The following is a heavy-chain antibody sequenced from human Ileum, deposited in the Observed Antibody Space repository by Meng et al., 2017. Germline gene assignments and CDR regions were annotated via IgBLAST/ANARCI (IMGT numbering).Heavy chain of an antibody. CDR1: GCSISSGDYY. V-gene: IGHV4-30-4*01. CDR2: IYYSGST. D-gene: IGHD3-22*01. J-gene: IGHJ4*02. CDR3: ARDRDSSGYYPY. Sequence: QVQLQESGPGLVKPSQTLSLTCTVSGCSISSGDYYLSWIRQPPGKGLEWIGYIYYSGSTYYNPSLKSRLTISVDTSKNQFSLKLSSVTAADTAVYYCARDRDSSGYYPYWGQGTLVTVSS.